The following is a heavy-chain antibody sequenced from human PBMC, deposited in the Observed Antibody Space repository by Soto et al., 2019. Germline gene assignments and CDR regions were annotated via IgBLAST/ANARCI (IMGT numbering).Heavy chain of an antibody. CDR2: VTVTGGST. CDR1: AISFNTYG. V-gene: IGHV3-23*01. D-gene: IGHD2-15*01. CDR3: AEQRTPEGWFDP. Sequence: GGSLRLSCAASAISFNTYGVTWVRQALGKGLEWVSTVTVTGGSTYYADSVKGRFTISRDRSNYTVSLLLNSLRVEDTAIYYCAEQRTPEGWFDPWGQGALVTSPQ. J-gene: IGHJ5*02.